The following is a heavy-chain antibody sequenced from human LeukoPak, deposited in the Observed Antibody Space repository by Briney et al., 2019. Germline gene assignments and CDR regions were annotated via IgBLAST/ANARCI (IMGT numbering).Heavy chain of an antibody. CDR2: INHSGST. J-gene: IGHJ4*02. Sequence: SETLSLTCAVYGGSFSGYYWSWIRQPPGKGLEWIGEINHSGSTNYNPSLKSRVTISVDTSKNQFSLKLSSVTAADTAVYYCARGRESLASSGYYYVNPTYYFDYWGQGTLVTVSS. CDR1: GGSFSGYY. CDR3: ARGRESLASSGYYYVNPTYYFDY. V-gene: IGHV4-34*01. D-gene: IGHD3-22*01.